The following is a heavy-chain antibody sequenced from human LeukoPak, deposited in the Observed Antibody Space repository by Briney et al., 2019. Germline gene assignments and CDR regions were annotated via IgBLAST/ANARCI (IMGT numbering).Heavy chain of an antibody. CDR3: AKDRIAAPGITSDY. D-gene: IGHD6-6*01. J-gene: IGHJ4*02. V-gene: IGHV3-23*01. CDR1: GFTFSSYA. CDR2: ISGSGGSK. Sequence: GGSLRLSCAASGFTFSSYAMRWVRQAPGKGLEWVSAISGSGGSKYYADSVKDRFTISRDNSKNTLYLQMNSLRAEDTAVYYCAKDRIAAPGITSDYWGQGTLVTVSS.